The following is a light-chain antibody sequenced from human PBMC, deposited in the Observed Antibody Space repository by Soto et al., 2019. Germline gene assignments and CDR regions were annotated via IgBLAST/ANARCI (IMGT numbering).Light chain of an antibody. CDR2: ATS. Sequence: DIQMTLSPSSLSASVGDRVTIPCRPSQSIGKFLNWYQQRPGKAPTALIQATSTLQSGVSARFGGSGSDRVFTLTITSLQPEDFATYFCQQSSSAAQTSGGGTKVDIK. CDR1: QSIGKF. J-gene: IGKJ4*01. V-gene: IGKV1-39*01. CDR3: QQSSSAAQT.